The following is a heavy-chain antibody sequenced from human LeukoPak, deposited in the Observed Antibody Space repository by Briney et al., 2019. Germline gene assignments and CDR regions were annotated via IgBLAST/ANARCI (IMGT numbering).Heavy chain of an antibody. D-gene: IGHD3-10*01. V-gene: IGHV4-39*07. Sequence: PSETLSLTCTVSGGSISSSSYYWGWIRQPPGKGLEWIGSIYYSGSTYYNPSLKSRVTISVDTSKNQFSLKLDSVTAADTAVYYCARGRTMVRGVSYFDNWGQGTLVTVSS. CDR2: IYYSGST. CDR1: GGSISSSSYY. CDR3: ARGRTMVRGVSYFDN. J-gene: IGHJ4*02.